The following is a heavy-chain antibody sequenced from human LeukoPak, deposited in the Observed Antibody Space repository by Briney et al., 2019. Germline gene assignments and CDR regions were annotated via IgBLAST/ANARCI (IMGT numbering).Heavy chain of an antibody. D-gene: IGHD6-13*01. V-gene: IGHV3-30*04. CDR3: ARGLSSTIDY. CDR1: GFTFSSYA. CDR2: ISYDGSNK. Sequence: PGGSLRLSCAASGFTFSSYAMHWVRQAPGKGLEWVAVISYDGSNKYYADSVKGRFTISRDNSKNTLYLQMNSLRAEDTAVYYCARGLSSTIDYWGQGTLVTVSS. J-gene: IGHJ4*02.